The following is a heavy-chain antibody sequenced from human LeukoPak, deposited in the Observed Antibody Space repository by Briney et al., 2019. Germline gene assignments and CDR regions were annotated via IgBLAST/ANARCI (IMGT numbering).Heavy chain of an antibody. J-gene: IGHJ4*02. D-gene: IGHD3-10*01. CDR2: IYYSGST. CDR1: GGSISSGDYY. Sequence: SQTLSLTCTVSGGSISSGDYYWSWIRQPPGKGLEWIGYIYYSGSTYYNPSLKSRVTISVDTSKNQFSLKRSSVTAADTAVYYCARASGPSHGSGTDLFDYWGQGTLVTVSS. CDR3: ARASGPSHGSGTDLFDY. V-gene: IGHV4-30-4*01.